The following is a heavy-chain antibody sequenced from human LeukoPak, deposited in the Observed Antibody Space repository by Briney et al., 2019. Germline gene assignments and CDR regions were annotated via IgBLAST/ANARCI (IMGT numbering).Heavy chain of an antibody. D-gene: IGHD4-17*01. CDR1: GFTFSDYY. CDR3: ARSYYGDYVRDY. V-gene: IGHV3-74*01. Sequence: GGSLRLSCAASGFTFSDYYMSWIRQAPGKGLVWVSRINSGGTVTNYADSVKGRLTISRDNAKNTLYLQMNSLRAEDTAVYYCARSYYGDYVRDYWGQGTLVTVSS. J-gene: IGHJ4*02. CDR2: INSGGTVT.